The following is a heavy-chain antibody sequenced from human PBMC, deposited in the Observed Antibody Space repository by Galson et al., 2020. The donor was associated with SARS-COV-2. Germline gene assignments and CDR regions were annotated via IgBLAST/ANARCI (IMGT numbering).Heavy chain of an antibody. CDR3: ARESRWDLYFDY. Sequence: SETLSLTCSVSGGSISSRGYYWSWIRQPAGKGLEWHGRIYLRERTNYNPSLKSRVTISADTSNNQFPLRLTSVTAADTAVYYCARESRWDLYFDYWGQGSLVSGSS. D-gene: IGHD1-26*01. CDR2: IYLRERT. J-gene: IGHJ4*02. V-gene: IGHV4-61*02. CDR1: GGSISSRGYY.